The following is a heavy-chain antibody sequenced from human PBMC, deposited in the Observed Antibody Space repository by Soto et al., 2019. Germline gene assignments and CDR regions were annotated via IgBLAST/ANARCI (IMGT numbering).Heavy chain of an antibody. CDR2: IIPIFGTA. J-gene: IGHJ4*02. Sequence: SVKLSCTASGGTISSYASSWVRQAPGQGLEWMGGIIPIFGTANYAQKFQGRVTITADESTSTAYMELSSLRSEDTAVYYCARLAALYSGYDYGYYFDYWGQGTLVTVSS. CDR3: ARLAALYSGYDYGYYFDY. CDR1: GGTISSYA. V-gene: IGHV1-69*13. D-gene: IGHD5-12*01.